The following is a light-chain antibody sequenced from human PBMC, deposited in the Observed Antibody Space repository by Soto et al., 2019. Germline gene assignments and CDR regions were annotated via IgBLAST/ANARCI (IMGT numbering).Light chain of an antibody. CDR2: EAS. V-gene: IGLV2-18*02. J-gene: IGLJ3*02. CDR3: CSFDTKTTFWV. CDR1: STDFVSYNR. Sequence: QSVLTQPPSVSGSPGQSVTISCTGTSTDFVSYNRVSWYQQPPGTAPKLIIYEASNRPSGVPDRFSGSRSGNTASLTISGLQPEDEARYHCCSFDTKTTFWVFGGGTQLTVL.